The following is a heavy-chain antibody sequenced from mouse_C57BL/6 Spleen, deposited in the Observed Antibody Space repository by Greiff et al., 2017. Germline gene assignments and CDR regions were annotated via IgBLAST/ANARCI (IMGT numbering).Heavy chain of an antibody. D-gene: IGHD4-1*01. CDR1: GYTFTSYW. V-gene: IGHV1-62-3*01. J-gene: IGHJ2*01. CDR3: ARSWGVKDFDY. Sequence: QVQLQQPGAELVLPGASVKLSCTASGYTFTSYWMRWVKQRPGRGLEWIGRIDPKSGGTKYNEKFKSKATLTVDKASSPAYMQLSSLTSEDSAVYYCARSWGVKDFDYWGQGTTLTVSS. CDR2: IDPKSGGT.